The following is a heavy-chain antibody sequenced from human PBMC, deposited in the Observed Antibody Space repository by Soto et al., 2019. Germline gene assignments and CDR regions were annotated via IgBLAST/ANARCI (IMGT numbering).Heavy chain of an antibody. CDR1: GGSISSSSYY. CDR2: ICYSGST. J-gene: IGHJ6*02. D-gene: IGHD2-2*02. Sequence: SETLSLTCTVSGGSISSSSYYWGWIRQPPGKGLEWIGSICYSGSTYYNPSLKSRVTISVDTSKNQFSLKLSSVTAADTAVYYCGRHGRHRVCSSTRCYKASGMDVWGQGTTVTVAS. CDR3: GRHGRHRVCSSTRCYKASGMDV. V-gene: IGHV4-39*01.